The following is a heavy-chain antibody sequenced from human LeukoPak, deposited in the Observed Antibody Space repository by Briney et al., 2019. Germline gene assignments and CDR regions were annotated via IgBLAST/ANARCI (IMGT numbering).Heavy chain of an antibody. CDR3: AAGRSGYYYYGMDV. D-gene: IGHD3-10*01. J-gene: IGHJ6*02. V-gene: IGHV3-74*01. Sequence: GGSLRLSCAASRFTFSSYEMNWVRQTPGKGLVWVSRINSDGSSTSYADSVKGRFTISRDNAKNTLYLQMNSLRAEDTAVYYCAAGRSGYYYYGMDVWGQGTTVTVSS. CDR1: RFTFSSYE. CDR2: INSDGSST.